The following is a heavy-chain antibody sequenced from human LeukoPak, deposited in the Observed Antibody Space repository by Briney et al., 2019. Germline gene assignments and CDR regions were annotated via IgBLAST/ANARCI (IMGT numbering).Heavy chain of an antibody. J-gene: IGHJ6*02. CDR2: IIPIFGTA. Sequence: SVKVSCKAFGGTFSSYAISWVRQAPGQGLEWMGGIIPIFGTANYAQKFQGRVTITADESTSTAYMELSSLRSEDTAVYYCATQDGVVVPAEYYGMDVWGQGTTVTVSS. CDR1: GGTFSSYA. D-gene: IGHD2-2*01. CDR3: ATQDGVVVPAEYYGMDV. V-gene: IGHV1-69*13.